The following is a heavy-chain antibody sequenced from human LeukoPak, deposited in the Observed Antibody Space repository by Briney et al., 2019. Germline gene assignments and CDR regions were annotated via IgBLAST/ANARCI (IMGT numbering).Heavy chain of an antibody. D-gene: IGHD6-13*01. CDR3: ARLSAAGVDY. J-gene: IGHJ4*02. V-gene: IGHV4-59*01. CDR1: GGSISSYY. Sequence: WQTLSLTCTVSGGSISSYYWSWIRQPPGKGLEWIGYIYYSGSTNYNPSLKSRVTISVDTSKNQFSLKLSSVTAADTAVYYCARLSAAGVDYWGQGTLVTVSS. CDR2: IYYSGST.